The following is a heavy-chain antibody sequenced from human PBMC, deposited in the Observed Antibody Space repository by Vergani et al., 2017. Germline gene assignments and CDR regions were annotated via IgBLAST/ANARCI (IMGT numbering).Heavy chain of an antibody. CDR2: INPSGGST. D-gene: IGHD6-13*01. V-gene: IGHV1-46*01. Sequence: QMQLVQSGAEVKKTGSSVKVSCKASGYTFTSYYMHWVRQAPGQGLEWMGIINPSGGSTSYAQKFQGRVTMTRDTSTSTVYMELSSLRSEDTAVYYCATVAAAGTWGGYWGEGTLVTVSS. CDR1: GYTFTSYY. J-gene: IGHJ4*02. CDR3: ATVAAAGTWGGY.